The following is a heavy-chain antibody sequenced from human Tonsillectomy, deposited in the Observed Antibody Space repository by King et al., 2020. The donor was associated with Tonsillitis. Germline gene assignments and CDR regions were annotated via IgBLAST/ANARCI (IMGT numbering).Heavy chain of an antibody. D-gene: IGHD6-6*01. V-gene: IGHV1-69*01. CDR1: GGTFSSYA. CDR3: ARGGSSSDYYYYGLDV. CDR2: IIPIFGTP. Sequence: QLVQSGAEVKKPGSSVKVSCKASGGTFSSYAIIWVRQAPGQGLEWMGGIIPIFGTPNYAQKFQGRVTITADESTSTAYMELTSLRSDDTAVYYCARGGSSSDYYYYGLDVWGQGTTVTVSS. J-gene: IGHJ6*02.